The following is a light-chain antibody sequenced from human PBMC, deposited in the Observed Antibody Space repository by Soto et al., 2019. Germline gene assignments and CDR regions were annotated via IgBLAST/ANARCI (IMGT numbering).Light chain of an antibody. CDR2: DVS. CDR1: SSDVGGYNY. CDR3: SSYTSSSTLLYV. Sequence: QSALTQPASVSGSPGQSITISCTGTSSDVGGYNYVSWYQQHPGKAPKLMIYDVSNRPSGASNRFSGSKSGNTASLTISGLQAVDEADYYCSSYTSSSTLLYVFGTGAKVTVL. V-gene: IGLV2-14*01. J-gene: IGLJ1*01.